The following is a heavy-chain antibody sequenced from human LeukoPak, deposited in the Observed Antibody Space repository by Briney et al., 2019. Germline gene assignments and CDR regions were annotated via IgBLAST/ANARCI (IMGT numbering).Heavy chain of an antibody. Sequence: ASVKVSCKASGYTFTSYDINWVRQATGQGPEWMGWMNPNSGNTGYAQKFQGRVTMTRNTSISTAYMELSSLRSEDTAVYYCARGQGIAVAGIEYWFDPWGQGTLVTVSS. CDR2: MNPNSGNT. CDR3: ARGQGIAVAGIEYWFDP. D-gene: IGHD6-19*01. J-gene: IGHJ5*02. V-gene: IGHV1-8*01. CDR1: GYTFTSYD.